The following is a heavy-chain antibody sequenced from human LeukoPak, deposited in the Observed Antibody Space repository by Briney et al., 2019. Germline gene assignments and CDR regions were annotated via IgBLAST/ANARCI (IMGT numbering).Heavy chain of an antibody. D-gene: IGHD2-15*01. CDR3: VKGRSGSSYSPSDS. CDR1: GFTFSSYW. V-gene: IGHV3-30*18. J-gene: IGHJ4*02. CDR2: ISYEKNEE. Sequence: PGGSLRLSCAASGFTFSSYWMHWVRQAPGKGLEWVAVISYEKNEEFYADSVKGRSTISRDSSKNTLYLQMNSLRPEDTAVYYCVKGRSGSSYSPSDSWGQGTLVTVSS.